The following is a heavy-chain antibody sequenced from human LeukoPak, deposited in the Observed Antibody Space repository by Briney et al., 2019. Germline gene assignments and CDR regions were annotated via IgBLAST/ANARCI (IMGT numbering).Heavy chain of an antibody. CDR2: ISAHNGNA. CDR3: ARDLERYYDLEGRSGY. V-gene: IGHV1-18*01. Sequence: GASVKVSCKASGYTFTSYGISWVRQAPGQGLEWMGRISAHNGNANYAQKFQGRVTMTTDTLATTAYMEPRSLRSDDTAVYYCARDLERYYDLEGRSGYWGQGTLVTVSS. CDR1: GYTFTSYG. D-gene: IGHD3-3*01. J-gene: IGHJ4*02.